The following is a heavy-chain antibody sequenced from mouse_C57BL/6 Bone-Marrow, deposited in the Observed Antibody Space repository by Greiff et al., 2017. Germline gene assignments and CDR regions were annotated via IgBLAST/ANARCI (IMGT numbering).Heavy chain of an antibody. CDR2: IDPETGGT. D-gene: IGHD1-1*01. CDR3: TRSEFITTVVARGY. J-gene: IGHJ2*01. CDR1: GYTFTDYE. Sequence: VQLQQSGAELVRPGASVTLSCKASGYTFTDYEMHWVKQTPVHGLEWIGAIDPETGGTAYNQKFKGKAILTADKSSSTAYMELRSLTSEDSAVYYCTRSEFITTVVARGYWGQGTTLTVSS. V-gene: IGHV1-15*01.